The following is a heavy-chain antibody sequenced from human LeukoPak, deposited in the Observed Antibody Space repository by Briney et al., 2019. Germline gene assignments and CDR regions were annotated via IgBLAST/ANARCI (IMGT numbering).Heavy chain of an antibody. J-gene: IGHJ6*03. CDR2: IKQDGSEK. Sequence: GGSLRLSCAASGFTFSDNWMTWVRQAPGKGLEWVATIKQDGSEKYYVDSVRGRFTISRDNAKNSLYLQMNSLRAEDTAVYYCAKEGPYSSGWYDYYYYMDVWGKGTTVTISS. D-gene: IGHD6-19*01. CDR1: GFTFSDNW. V-gene: IGHV3-7*01. CDR3: AKEGPYSSGWYDYYYYMDV.